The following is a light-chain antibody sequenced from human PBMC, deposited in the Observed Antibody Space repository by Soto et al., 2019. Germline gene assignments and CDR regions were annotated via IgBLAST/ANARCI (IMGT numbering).Light chain of an antibody. CDR1: QSVSSK. CDR3: QQYNNWPPIT. Sequence: EIVMTQSPATLSVSPGERATLSCRASQSVSSKLAWYQQKPGQAPRLLIYGASTRATGIPARFSGSGSGTEFTLTISSLQSEDFAIYYCQQYNNWPPITLGQGTRLESK. J-gene: IGKJ5*01. CDR2: GAS. V-gene: IGKV3-15*01.